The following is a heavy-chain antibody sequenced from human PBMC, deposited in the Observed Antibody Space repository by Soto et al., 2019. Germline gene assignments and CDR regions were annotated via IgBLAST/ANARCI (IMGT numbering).Heavy chain of an antibody. CDR1: GGSISNYF. J-gene: IGHJ4*02. CDR2: IYYIGST. D-gene: IGHD3-10*01. CDR3: AASGSNGQFDF. Sequence: SETLSLTCTVSGGSISNYFWHWIRQPPGKGLEWIGYIYYIGSTNYNPSLKSRVTISVDTSKNQFSLKLSSVTAADTAVYYCAASGSNGQFDFWAQGTLVTVSS. V-gene: IGHV4-59*01.